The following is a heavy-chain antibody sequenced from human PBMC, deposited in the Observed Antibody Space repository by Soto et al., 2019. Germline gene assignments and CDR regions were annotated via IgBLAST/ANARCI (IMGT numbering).Heavy chain of an antibody. CDR1: AFTFNTYA. J-gene: IGHJ4*02. CDR2: ISVSGGGT. V-gene: IGHV3-23*01. D-gene: IGHD1-26*01. Sequence: EVQLLESGGGLVQPGGSLRLSCAASAFTFNTYAMGWVRQAPGKGLEWVSAISVSGGGTYYADSVKGRFTISRDTSKNTLYLQMNSLRADDTAVYYCAKSGGASPNYFDYWGRGTLVTVSS. CDR3: AKSGGASPNYFDY.